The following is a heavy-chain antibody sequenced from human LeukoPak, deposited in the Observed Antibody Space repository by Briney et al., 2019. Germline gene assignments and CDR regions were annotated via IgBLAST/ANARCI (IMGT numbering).Heavy chain of an antibody. D-gene: IGHD5-24*01. CDR3: ANGPEDGYLLFDD. CDR2: ISGSGDRT. V-gene: IGHV3-23*01. Sequence: GGSLRLSCAASGFTFSTYAMSWVRQAPGKGLEWVSTISGSGDRTYYADSVKGRFSISRDNSKNTLYLQMNSLRAEDTAVYYCANGPEDGYLLFDDWGQGTLVTVSS. J-gene: IGHJ4*02. CDR1: GFTFSTYA.